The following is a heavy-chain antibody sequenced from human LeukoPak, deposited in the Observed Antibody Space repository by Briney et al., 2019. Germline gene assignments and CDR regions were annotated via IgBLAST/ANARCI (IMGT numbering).Heavy chain of an antibody. D-gene: IGHD2-21*02. J-gene: IGHJ5*02. CDR3: ARDLAYCGGDCPFNWLNG. V-gene: IGHV4-4*07. CDR1: GGSISSYY. Sequence: SETLSLTCTVSGGSISSYYWSWIRQPAGKGLEWIGRIYTSGSTNYNPSLKSRVTISVDKSKNQFSLKLSSVTAADTAVYYCARDLAYCGGDCPFNWLNGWGQGTLVTVSS. CDR2: IYTSGST.